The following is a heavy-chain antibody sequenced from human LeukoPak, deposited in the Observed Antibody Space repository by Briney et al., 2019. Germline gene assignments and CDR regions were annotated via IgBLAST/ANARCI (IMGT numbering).Heavy chain of an antibody. CDR2: IYPGDSDT. CDR3: ARQGSSWYEVIGY. CDR1: GYTFHSYW. D-gene: IGHD6-13*01. Sequence: GESLKISCKGSGYTFHSYWIAWVRQMPGKGLEWMGIIYPGDSDTRYSPSFQGQVTISADKSISTAYLQWSSLKASDTAMYYCARQGSSWYEVIGYWGQGTLVTVSS. V-gene: IGHV5-51*01. J-gene: IGHJ4*02.